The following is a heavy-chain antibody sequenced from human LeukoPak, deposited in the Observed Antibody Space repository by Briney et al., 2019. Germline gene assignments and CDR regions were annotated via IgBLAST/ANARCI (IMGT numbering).Heavy chain of an antibody. J-gene: IGHJ5*02. CDR1: GGSISSNTYY. CDR3: ARQAYSSNLGWFDP. V-gene: IGHV4-39*01. Sequence: SGTLSLTCSVSGGSISSNTYYWGWIRQPPGKGLEWIGNIYNSGSTYYNPSLKSRVTISVDTSKNQFSLKLSSVTAADTAVYYCARQAYSSNLGWFDPWGQGTLVTVSS. CDR2: IYNSGST. D-gene: IGHD6-13*01.